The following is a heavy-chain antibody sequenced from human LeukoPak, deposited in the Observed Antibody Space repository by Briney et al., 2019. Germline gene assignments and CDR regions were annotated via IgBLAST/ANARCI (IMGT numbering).Heavy chain of an antibody. V-gene: IGHV3-30-3*01. CDR2: ISYDGSNK. CDR3: AKDLRTRTYYYDSSGYLRD. Sequence: PGRSLRLSCAASGFTFSSCAMHWVRQAPGKGLEWVAVISYDGSNKYYADSVKGRFTISRENARNSLFLQMNSLRAEDTAVYYCAKDLRTRTYYYDSSGYLRDWGQGTLVTVSS. CDR1: GFTFSSCA. D-gene: IGHD3-22*01. J-gene: IGHJ4*02.